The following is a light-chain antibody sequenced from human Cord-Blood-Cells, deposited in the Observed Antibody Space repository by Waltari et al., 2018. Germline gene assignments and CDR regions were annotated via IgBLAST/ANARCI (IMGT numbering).Light chain of an antibody. CDR1: QIVLYSSNNKNY. CDR2: WAS. V-gene: IGKV4-1*01. CDR3: QQYYSTPPT. Sequence: DIVMTQSPDSLAVSLGERATINCKSSQIVLYSSNNKNYLAWYQPKPGQPPKLLIYWASTRESGVPDRFSGSGSGTDCTLTNSSLQAEDVAVYYCQQYYSTPPTFGQGTKVEIK. J-gene: IGKJ1*01.